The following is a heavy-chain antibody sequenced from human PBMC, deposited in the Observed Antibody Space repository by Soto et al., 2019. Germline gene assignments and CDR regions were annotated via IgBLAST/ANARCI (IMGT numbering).Heavy chain of an antibody. CDR3: ARDRKSAGRYYYYGMKV. V-gene: IGHV3-33*01. CDR2: IWYDGSNK. Sequence: PGGSLRLSCAAPGFTFSSYGMHWVRQAPGKGLEWVAVIWYDGSNKYYADSVKGRFTISRDNSKNTLYLQMNSLRAEDTAVYYCARDRKSAGRYYYYGMKVWGQGTTVTVS. CDR1: GFTFSSYG. J-gene: IGHJ6*02.